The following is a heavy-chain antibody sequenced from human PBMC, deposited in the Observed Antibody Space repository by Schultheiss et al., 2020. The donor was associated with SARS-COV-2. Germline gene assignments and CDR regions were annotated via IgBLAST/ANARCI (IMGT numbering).Heavy chain of an antibody. V-gene: IGHV3-21*05. D-gene: IGHD3-3*01. Sequence: GGSLRLSCAASGFTFSSYGMHWVRQAPGKGLEWVSYISSSGSTYYADSVKGRFTISRDNAKNTLYLQMNSLRAEDTAVYYCARVKGRYYTIFGPDYYYMDVWGKGTTVTVSS. CDR2: ISSSGST. CDR1: GFTFSSYG. CDR3: ARVKGRYYTIFGPDYYYMDV. J-gene: IGHJ6*03.